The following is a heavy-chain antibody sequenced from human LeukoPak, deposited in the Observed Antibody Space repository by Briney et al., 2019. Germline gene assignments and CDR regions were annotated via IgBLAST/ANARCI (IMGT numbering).Heavy chain of an antibody. Sequence: PGGSLRLSCAASGFTFSNYAMSWVRQAPGKGLEWVSAVYGRDTSTYYTDSVKGRFTISRDNSKNTLYLQMNSLSAEDTAIYYCAKWRDYDVLTGYYDSDYWGQGTLVTVSS. CDR3: AKWRDYDVLTGYYDSDY. CDR2: VYGRDTST. D-gene: IGHD3-9*01. V-gene: IGHV3-23*01. CDR1: GFTFSNYA. J-gene: IGHJ4*02.